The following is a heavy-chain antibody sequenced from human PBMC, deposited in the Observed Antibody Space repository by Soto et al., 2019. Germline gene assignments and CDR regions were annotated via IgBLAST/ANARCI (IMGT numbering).Heavy chain of an antibody. CDR1: GYTFTSYG. CDR2: ISAYNGNT. D-gene: IGHD5-18*01. V-gene: IGHV1-18*01. J-gene: IGHJ4*02. Sequence: GASVKVSCKASGYTFTSYGISWVRQAPGQGLEWMGWISAYNGNTNYAQKLQGRVTMTTDTSTSTAYMELRSLRSDDTAVYYCARGVVEDIQLWLSDYWGQGTLVTVSS. CDR3: ARGVVEDIQLWLSDY.